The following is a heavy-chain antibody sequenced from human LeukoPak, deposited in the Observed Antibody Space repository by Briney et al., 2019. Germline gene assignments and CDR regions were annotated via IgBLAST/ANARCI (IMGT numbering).Heavy chain of an antibody. D-gene: IGHD1-26*01. CDR1: GYTFTGYY. CDR2: TNPNSGGT. J-gene: IGHJ4*02. CDR3: ARERGVGATAYYFDY. V-gene: IGHV1-2*02. Sequence: ASVKVSCKASGYTFTGYYMHWVRQAPGQGLEWRGWTNPNSGGTNYAQKFQGRVTMTRDTSISTAYMELSRLRSDDTAVYYCARERGVGATAYYFDYWGQGTLVTVSS.